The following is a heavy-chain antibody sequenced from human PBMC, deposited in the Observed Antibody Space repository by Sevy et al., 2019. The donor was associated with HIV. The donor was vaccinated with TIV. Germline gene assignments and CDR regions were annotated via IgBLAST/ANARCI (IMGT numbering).Heavy chain of an antibody. V-gene: IGHV4-59*01. D-gene: IGHD5-18*01. CDR1: GGSISSFY. Sequence: SETLSLTCTVSGGSISSFYWNWIRQSPGKGLEWIGYISYSGSTNYNPSLKSRVTISVDTSKNQFSLKPSSVTAADTAVYYCARGIFSYGYWREFDYWGQGNLVTVSS. CDR3: ARGIFSYGYWREFDY. J-gene: IGHJ4*02. CDR2: ISYSGST.